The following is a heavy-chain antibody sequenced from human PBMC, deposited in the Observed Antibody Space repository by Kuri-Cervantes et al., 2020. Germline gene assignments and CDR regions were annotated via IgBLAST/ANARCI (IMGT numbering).Heavy chain of an antibody. D-gene: IGHD3-16*01. Sequence: GESLKISCAASGFTFSSYAMHWVRQAPGKGLEWVAVISYDGSNKYYADSVKGRFTISRDNSKNTLYLQMNSLRAEDTAVYYCAKALREYYYGMDVWGQGTTVTVSS. J-gene: IGHJ6*02. CDR3: AKALREYYYGMDV. CDR2: ISYDGSNK. V-gene: IGHV3-30*04. CDR1: GFTFSSYA.